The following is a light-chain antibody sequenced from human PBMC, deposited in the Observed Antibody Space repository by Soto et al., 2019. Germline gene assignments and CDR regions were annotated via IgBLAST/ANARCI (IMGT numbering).Light chain of an antibody. CDR1: SSDIGHYDY. CDR2: HVT. V-gene: IGLV2-14*03. CDR3: CSLTTSHTYV. J-gene: IGLJ1*01. Sequence: QSALTQPASVSGSPGQSITISCTGTSSDIGHYDYVSWYQQHPGKAPKLMIYHVTYRPSGVSNRYSGSKSVNSASLTISGLQADDEADYYCCSLTTSHTYVFGSGTKLNVL.